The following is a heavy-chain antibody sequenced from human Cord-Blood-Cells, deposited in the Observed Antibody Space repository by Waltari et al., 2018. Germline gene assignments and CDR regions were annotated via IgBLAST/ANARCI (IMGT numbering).Heavy chain of an antibody. J-gene: IGHJ3*02. CDR2: MEPEDGET. Sequence: QVQLVQSGAEVKKPGASVKVSCKVSGYTLTELSMHWVRQAPGKGLEWMVDMEPEDGETIYEQKFQGRVTMTEYTSTDTAYMELSSLRSEDTAVYYCATEGSITMVQGDAFDIWGQGTMVTVSS. CDR1: GYTLTELS. CDR3: ATEGSITMVQGDAFDI. D-gene: IGHD3-10*01. V-gene: IGHV1-24*01.